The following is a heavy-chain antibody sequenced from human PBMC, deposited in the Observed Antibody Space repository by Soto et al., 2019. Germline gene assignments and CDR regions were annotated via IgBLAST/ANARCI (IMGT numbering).Heavy chain of an antibody. V-gene: IGHV4-30-4*01. Sequence: SETLSLTCTVSGGSVSSGDYFWSWIRQPPGKGLEWIGYIYDSGSSYYNPSLKSRVTMSVDTSKNQFSLKLRSVTAADTAMYYCARQREYSYDNSGYFYSDYWGQGTLVTVSS. CDR2: IYDSGSS. D-gene: IGHD3-22*01. J-gene: IGHJ4*02. CDR3: ARQREYSYDNSGYFYSDY. CDR1: GGSVSSGDYF.